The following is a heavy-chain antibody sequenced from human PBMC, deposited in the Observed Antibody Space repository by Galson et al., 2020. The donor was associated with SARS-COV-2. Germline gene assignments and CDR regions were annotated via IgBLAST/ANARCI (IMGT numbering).Heavy chain of an antibody. Sequence: GGSLRLSCEASGSTLRDYWMHWVRQAPGKGLVWVSPIDHDGGSATYADSVKGRFTISRDNARNMLYLQMSDLRAEDTAIYYCVRDYQNPDSGDYRGGFDLWGQGTLVTVSS. CDR1: GSTLRDYW. D-gene: IGHD1-26*01. CDR2: IDHDGGSA. J-gene: IGHJ5*02. CDR3: VRDYQNPDSGDYRGGFDL. V-gene: IGHV3-74*01.